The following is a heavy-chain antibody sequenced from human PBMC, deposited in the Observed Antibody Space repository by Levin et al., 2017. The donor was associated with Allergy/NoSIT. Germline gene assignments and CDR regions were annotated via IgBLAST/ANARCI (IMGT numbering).Heavy chain of an antibody. D-gene: IGHD4-23*01. Sequence: GGSLRLSCAASGFSFSNYAMSWVRQAPGKGLEWVSAITDSGRTYYADSVKGRFTVSRDNSKNTLYLQMNSLRADDTALYYCVKEMTAVVPVFDYWGQGTLVTVSS. J-gene: IGHJ4*02. CDR1: GFSFSNYA. CDR2: ITDSGRT. CDR3: VKEMTAVVPVFDY. V-gene: IGHV3-23*01.